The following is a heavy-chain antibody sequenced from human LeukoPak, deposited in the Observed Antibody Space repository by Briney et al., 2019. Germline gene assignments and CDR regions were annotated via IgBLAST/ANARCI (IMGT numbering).Heavy chain of an antibody. J-gene: IGHJ5*02. CDR3: ARDHFGWFDP. Sequence: PGGSLRLSXAASGFTFSSYAMSWVRQAPGKGLEWVSAISGSGGSTYYADSVKGRFTISRDNAKNSLYLQMNSLRAEDTAVYYCARDHFGWFDPWGQGTLVTVSS. CDR1: GFTFSSYA. V-gene: IGHV3-23*01. D-gene: IGHD3-10*01. CDR2: ISGSGGST.